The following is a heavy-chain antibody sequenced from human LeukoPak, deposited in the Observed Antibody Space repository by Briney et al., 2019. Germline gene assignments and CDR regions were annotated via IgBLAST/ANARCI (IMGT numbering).Heavy chain of an antibody. CDR2: MNPKRGNT. CDR1: GYTFTSYD. CDR3: ARVPYYDFWSGKSLLYFDY. Sequence: ASVTVSCKASGYTFTSYDINWVRQATGQGLEWMGWMNPKRGNTGHAQKFQGRVNMTRNTSISTAYLELSSLRSEDTAVYYCARVPYYDFWSGKSLLYFDYWGQGTLVTVSS. J-gene: IGHJ4*02. D-gene: IGHD3-3*01. V-gene: IGHV1-8*01.